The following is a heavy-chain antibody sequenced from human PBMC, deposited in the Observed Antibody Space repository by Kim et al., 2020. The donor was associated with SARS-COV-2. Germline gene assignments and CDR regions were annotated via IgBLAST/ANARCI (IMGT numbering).Heavy chain of an antibody. CDR3: ARTSGSYYFDY. Sequence: TKYSPKFQGRVTITREPSASTAYMELGSLRSEDTAVYYCARTSGSYYFDYWGQGTLVTVSS. CDR2: T. J-gene: IGHJ4*02. V-gene: IGHV1-3*01. D-gene: IGHD1-26*01.